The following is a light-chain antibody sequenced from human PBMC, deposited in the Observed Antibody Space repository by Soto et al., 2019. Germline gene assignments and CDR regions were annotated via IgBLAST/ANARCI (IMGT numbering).Light chain of an antibody. V-gene: IGLV2-8*01. Sequence: QSALAQIPSASGSPGQSVTISCTGTSSDVGAYDSVSWYQHHPGKAPKALIYEVSKRPSGVPDRFSGSKSGNTASLTVSGLQAEDEADYFCSSYAGSNNYVFGTGTKV. CDR3: SSYAGSNNYV. J-gene: IGLJ1*01. CDR2: EVS. CDR1: SSDVGAYDS.